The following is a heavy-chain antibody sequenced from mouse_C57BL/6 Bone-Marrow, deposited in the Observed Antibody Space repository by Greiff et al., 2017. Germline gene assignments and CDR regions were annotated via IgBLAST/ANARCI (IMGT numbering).Heavy chain of an antibody. CDR2: INPGSGGT. J-gene: IGHJ2*01. V-gene: IGHV1-54*01. D-gene: IGHD1-1*02. CDR3: ARGLWYFDF. CDR1: GYAFTNYL. Sequence: VQLQESGAELVRPGTSVKVSCKASGYAFTNYLIEWVKQRPGQGLEWIGVINPGSGGTNYKEKFKGKATLTADKSSSTAYMQLSSLTSEDSAVYCCARGLWYFDFWGQGTTLTVSS.